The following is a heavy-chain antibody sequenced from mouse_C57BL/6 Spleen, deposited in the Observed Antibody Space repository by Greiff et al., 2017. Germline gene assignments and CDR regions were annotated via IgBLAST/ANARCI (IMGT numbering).Heavy chain of an antibody. CDR1: GFNIKDYY. CDR3: TSLYYDYEVDD. J-gene: IGHJ4*01. V-gene: IGHV14-1*01. CDR2: IDPEDGDT. D-gene: IGHD2-4*01. Sequence: VQLQQSGAELVRPGASVKLSCTASGFNIKDYYMHWVKQRPEQGLEWIGRIDPEDGDTEYAPKFQGKATMTADTSSNTAYLQLSSLTSEDHAVYYCTSLYYDYEVDDWGQGTSVTVSS.